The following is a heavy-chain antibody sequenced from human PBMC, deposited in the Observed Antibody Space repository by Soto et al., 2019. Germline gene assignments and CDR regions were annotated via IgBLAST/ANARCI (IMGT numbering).Heavy chain of an antibody. CDR1: GDSIIGTGW. J-gene: IGHJ6*02. D-gene: IGHD3-22*01. V-gene: IGHV4-4*02. CDR3: VRNGYYGLDV. Sequence: QVQLQESGPGLVRPSGTLSLTCAVSGDSIIGTGWWSWVRQSPGKGLDWIGEAYHSGATNYNPSLKSRVTISVDTSRNQFSLNLVSVTAADTAVYYCVRNGYYGLDVWGQGTTVTVSS. CDR2: AYHSGAT.